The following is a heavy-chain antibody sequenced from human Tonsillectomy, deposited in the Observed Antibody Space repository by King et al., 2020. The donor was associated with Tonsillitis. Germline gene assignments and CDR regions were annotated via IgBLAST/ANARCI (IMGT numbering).Heavy chain of an antibody. D-gene: IGHD3-10*01. J-gene: IGHJ4*02. CDR2: ISGSGGNT. CDR3: AKDSGSVSSNYFDF. CDR1: GFTFSRYA. Sequence: EVQLVESGGGLVQPGGSLRLSCAASGFTFSRYAMSWVRQAPGKGLEWVSAISGSGGNTYYADSVKGRFTISRDNSKNTLYLQMNSLRDEDTAIYYCAKDSGSVSSNYFDFWGQGTLVTVSS. V-gene: IGHV3-23*04.